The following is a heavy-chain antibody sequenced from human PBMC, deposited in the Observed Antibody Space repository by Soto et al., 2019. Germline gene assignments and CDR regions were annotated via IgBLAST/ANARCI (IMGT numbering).Heavy chain of an antibody. CDR3: VRTSLVVAAATREDY. J-gene: IGHJ4*02. D-gene: IGHD2-15*01. CDR2: INSDGSST. Sequence: EVQLVESGGGLVQPGESLRLSCAASVFTFSSYWMHWVRQAPGKGLVWVLRINSDGSSTSYAGAVKGRFTISRDNAKNTLYLQMNSLRAEDTAVYYCVRTSLVVAAATREDYWGQGTLVTVSS. CDR1: VFTFSSYW. V-gene: IGHV3-74*01.